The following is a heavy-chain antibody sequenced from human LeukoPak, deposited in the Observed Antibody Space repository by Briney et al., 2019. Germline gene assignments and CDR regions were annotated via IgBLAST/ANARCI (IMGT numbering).Heavy chain of an antibody. D-gene: IGHD3-10*01. CDR3: ARVYYGSGSYYILDY. CDR2: IYHSGST. Sequence: SETLSLTCTVSGGSISSGGYYWSWIRQPPGKGLEWIGYIYHSGSTYYNPSLKNRVTISVDRSKNQFSLKLSSVTAADTAVYYCARVYYGSGSYYILDYWGQGTLVTVSS. J-gene: IGHJ4*02. V-gene: IGHV4-30-2*01. CDR1: GGSISSGGYY.